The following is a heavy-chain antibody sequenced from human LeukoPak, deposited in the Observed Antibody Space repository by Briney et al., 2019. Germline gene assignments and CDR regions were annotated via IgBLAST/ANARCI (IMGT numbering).Heavy chain of an antibody. CDR1: GFTFSSYA. V-gene: IGHV3-30*04. CDR3: ARDGKMSDYVNFDY. D-gene: IGHD3-16*01. J-gene: IGHJ4*02. CDR2: ISYDGSNK. Sequence: GGSLRLSCAASGFTFSSYAMHWVRQAPGKGLEWVAVISYDGSNKYYADSVKGRFTISRDNSKNTLYLQMNSLRAEDTAVYYCARDGKMSDYVNFDYWGQGTLVTASS.